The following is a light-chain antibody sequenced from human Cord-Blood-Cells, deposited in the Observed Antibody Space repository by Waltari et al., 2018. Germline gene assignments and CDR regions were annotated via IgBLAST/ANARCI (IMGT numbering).Light chain of an antibody. CDR2: STS. V-gene: IGLV7-43*01. Sequence: QTVVTQEPSLTVSPGGTVTLTCASSTGAVTSGYYPNWFQQKPGQAPRALIYSTSNKHPWTPARFSGSLLGDKAALTLSGVQPEDEAEYYCLLYYGGAVVFGGGTKLTVL. CDR1: TGAVTSGYY. CDR3: LLYYGGAVV. J-gene: IGLJ2*01.